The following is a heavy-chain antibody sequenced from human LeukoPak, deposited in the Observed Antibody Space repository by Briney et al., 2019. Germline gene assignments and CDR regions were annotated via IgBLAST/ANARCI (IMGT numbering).Heavy chain of an antibody. D-gene: IGHD1-14*01. V-gene: IGHV3-33*01. CDR2: IAYDGSRA. CDR1: GFTFGGYG. CDR3: TRYNNDHFDY. J-gene: IGHJ4*02. Sequence: GGSLRLSCAGSGFTFGGYGMPWFRQTPGKGLEWVAVIAYDGSRAFYADSVKGRFTISRDNSKNTMSVQMYDLRAEDTAVYYCTRYNNDHFDYWGQGTLVTVSS.